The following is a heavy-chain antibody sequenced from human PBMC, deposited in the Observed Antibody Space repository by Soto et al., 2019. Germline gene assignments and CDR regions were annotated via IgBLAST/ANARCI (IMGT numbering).Heavy chain of an antibody. J-gene: IGHJ4*01. CDR1: GFTFSSYS. CDR3: AKRYDSGHYFDD. Sequence: GGSLRLSCAASGFTFSSYSMSWVRQAPGKGLEWVSTMGGSSGRTFYADSVKGRFTISRDNAKNTLYLQLNSLRAEDTAVYYCAKRYDSGHYFDDWGKGTLVNVSS. V-gene: IGHV3-23*01. CDR2: MGGSSGRT. D-gene: IGHD3-3*01.